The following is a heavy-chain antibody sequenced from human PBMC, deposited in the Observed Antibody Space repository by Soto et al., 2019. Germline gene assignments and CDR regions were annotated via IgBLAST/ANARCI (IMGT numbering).Heavy chain of an antibody. CDR1: GFSLSTSGGG. J-gene: IGHJ4*02. D-gene: IGHD3-10*01. CDR2: IYWDGDK. Sequence: SGPTLVNPTQTLTLTCTFSGFSLSTSGGGVAWIRQPPGKALEWLALIYWDGDKRYSPPLKSRLTITNSPSKNQVVLTMTNMDPVDTGTYYCAHRDPYYWIDYWGQGTLVTVS. V-gene: IGHV2-5*02. CDR3: AHRDPYYWIDY.